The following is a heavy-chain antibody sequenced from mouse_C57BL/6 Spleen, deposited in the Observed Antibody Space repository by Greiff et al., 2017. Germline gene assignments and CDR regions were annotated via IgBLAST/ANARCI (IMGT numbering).Heavy chain of an antibody. CDR1: GFSLTSYG. V-gene: IGHV2-2*01. Sequence: QVQLQQSGPGLVQPSQSLSITCTVSGFSLTSYGVHWVRQSPGKGLEWLGVIWSGGSTDYNAAFISRLSISKDNSKSQVFFKMNSLQADDTAIYYCARGEELLRGYFDYWGQGTTLTVSS. CDR2: IWSGGST. D-gene: IGHD1-1*01. J-gene: IGHJ2*01. CDR3: ARGEELLRGYFDY.